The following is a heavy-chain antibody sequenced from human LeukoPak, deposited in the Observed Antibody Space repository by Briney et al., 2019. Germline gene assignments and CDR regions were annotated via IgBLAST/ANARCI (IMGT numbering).Heavy chain of an antibody. CDR2: ISSSSSYI. J-gene: IGHJ3*02. V-gene: IGHV3-21*04. CDR1: GFTFSSYS. Sequence: PGGSLRLSCAASGFTFSSYSMNWVRQAPGKGLEWVSSISSSSSYIYYADSVKGRFTISRDNSKNTLYLQMNSLRAEDTAVYYCAKDRPEKHRILYLQAFDIWGQGTMVTVSS. D-gene: IGHD2-8*01. CDR3: AKDRPEKHRILYLQAFDI.